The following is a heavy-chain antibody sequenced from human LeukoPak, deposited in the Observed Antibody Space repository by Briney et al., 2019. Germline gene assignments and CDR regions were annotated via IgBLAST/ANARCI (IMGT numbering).Heavy chain of an antibody. Sequence: GGSLRLSCAASGFTFSSYSMNWARQAPGKGLEWVSSISSSSSYIYYADPVKGRFTISRDNAKNSLYLQMNSLRAEDTAVYYCARDYSSGWYGYYYYYGMDVWGQGTTVTVSS. CDR1: GFTFSSYS. CDR3: ARDYSSGWYGYYYYYGMDV. CDR2: ISSSSSYI. J-gene: IGHJ6*02. V-gene: IGHV3-21*01. D-gene: IGHD6-19*01.